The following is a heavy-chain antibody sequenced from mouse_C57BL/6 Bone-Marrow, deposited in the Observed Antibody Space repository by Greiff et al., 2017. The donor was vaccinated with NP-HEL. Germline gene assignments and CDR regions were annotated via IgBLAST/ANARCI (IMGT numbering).Heavy chain of an antibody. J-gene: IGHJ4*01. CDR1: GYTFTSYW. D-gene: IGHD1-1*01. CDR3: ARKRGLLRYAMDY. V-gene: IGHV1-69*01. CDR2: IDPSDSYT. Sequence: QVQLQQPGAELVMPGASVKLSCKASGYTFTSYWMHWVKQRPGQGLEWIGEIDPSDSYTNYNQKFKGKSTLTVDKSSSTAYMQLSSLTSEDSAVYFCARKRGLLRYAMDYWGQGTSVTVSS.